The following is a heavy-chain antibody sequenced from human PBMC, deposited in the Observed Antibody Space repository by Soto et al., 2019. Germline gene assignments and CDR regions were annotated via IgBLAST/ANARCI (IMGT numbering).Heavy chain of an antibody. CDR3: AADSCSGGSCYGLSYYGMDV. V-gene: IGHV1-58*01. CDR2: IVVGSGNT. CDR1: GFTFTSSA. D-gene: IGHD2-15*01. J-gene: IGHJ6*02. Sequence: GASVKVSCKASGFTFTSSAVQWVRQARGQRLEWIGWIVVGSGNTNYAQKFQERVTITRDMSTSTAYMELSSLRSEDTAVYYCAADSCSGGSCYGLSYYGMDVWGQGTTVTVS.